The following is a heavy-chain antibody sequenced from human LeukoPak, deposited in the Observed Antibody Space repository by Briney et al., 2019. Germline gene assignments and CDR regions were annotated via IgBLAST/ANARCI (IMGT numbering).Heavy chain of an antibody. D-gene: IGHD3-22*01. V-gene: IGHV4-34*01. Sequence: KSSETLSLTCAVDGGSFSGYYWSWIRQPPGKGLEWIGEINHSGSTNYNPSLKSRVTISVDTSKNQFSLKLSSVTAADTAVYYCARSMYYYDSSGLGYWGQGTLVTVSS. J-gene: IGHJ4*02. CDR3: ARSMYYYDSSGLGY. CDR2: INHSGST. CDR1: GGSFSGYY.